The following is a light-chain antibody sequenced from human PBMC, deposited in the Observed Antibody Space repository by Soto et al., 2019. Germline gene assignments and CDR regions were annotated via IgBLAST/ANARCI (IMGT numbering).Light chain of an antibody. CDR1: QSIRSS. Sequence: DIMMTHSPPTFSLSPVERAILSCRASQSIRSSLAWYQPTPGQAPRLLTYSASTRATGIPATFSGRGSATEFTLTISSLQAEDFAVYYCQQYNNWPRTFGQGTKVDIK. J-gene: IGKJ1*01. CDR2: SAS. CDR3: QQYNNWPRT. V-gene: IGKV3-15*01.